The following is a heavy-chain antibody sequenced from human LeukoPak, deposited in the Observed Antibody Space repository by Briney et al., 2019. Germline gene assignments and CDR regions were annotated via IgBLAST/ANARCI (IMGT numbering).Heavy chain of an antibody. CDR3: AREKGYDILTGYPYYYYYMDV. J-gene: IGHJ6*03. Sequence: PSQTLSLTCTVSGGSISSGSYYWSWIRQPAGKGLEWIGRIYTSGSTNYNPSLKSRVTISVDTSKNQFSLKLSSVTAADTAVYYCAREKGYDILTGYPYYYYYMDVWGKGTTVTVSS. V-gene: IGHV4-61*02. CDR2: IYTSGST. D-gene: IGHD3-9*01. CDR1: GGSISSGSYY.